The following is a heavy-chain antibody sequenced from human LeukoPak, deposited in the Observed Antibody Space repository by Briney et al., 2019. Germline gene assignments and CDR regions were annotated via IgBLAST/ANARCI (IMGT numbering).Heavy chain of an antibody. CDR2: INPNSGGT. V-gene: IGHV1-2*02. Sequence: ASVKVSCKASGYTFTGYYMHWVRQAPGQGLEGMGWINPNSGGTNYAQKFQGRVTMTRDTSISTAYMELSRLRSDDTAVYYCARTDYDFWSEGYWGQGTLVTVSS. J-gene: IGHJ4*02. CDR3: ARTDYDFWSEGY. D-gene: IGHD3-3*01. CDR1: GYTFTGYY.